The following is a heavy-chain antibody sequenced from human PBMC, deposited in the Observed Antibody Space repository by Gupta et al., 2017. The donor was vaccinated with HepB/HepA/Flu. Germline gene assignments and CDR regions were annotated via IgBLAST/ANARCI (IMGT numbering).Heavy chain of an antibody. J-gene: IGHJ5*02. CDR2: IYPGDSDT. Sequence: EVQLVQSGAEVKKPGESLKISCKGSGYSFTSYWIGWVRQMPGKGLEWMGIIYPGDSDTRYSPSFQGQVTISADKSISTAYLQWSSLKASDTAMYYCARHRAPSKWPAAMVYWFDPWGQGTLVTVSS. V-gene: IGHV5-51*01. CDR3: ARHRAPSKWPAAMVYWFDP. D-gene: IGHD2-2*01. CDR1: GYSFTSYW.